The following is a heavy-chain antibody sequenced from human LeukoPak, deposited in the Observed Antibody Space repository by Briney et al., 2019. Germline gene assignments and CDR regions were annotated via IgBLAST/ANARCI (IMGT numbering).Heavy chain of an antibody. CDR3: ARRNDYYGMDV. Sequence: PGGSLRLSCAASGFTFSSYDMNWVRQAPGKGLEWVSYISSSSSYTNYADSVKGRFTISRDNAKNSLYLQMNSLRAEDTAVYYCARRNDYYGMDVWGQGTTVTVSS. CDR2: ISSSSSYT. CDR1: GFTFSSYD. V-gene: IGHV3-11*06. J-gene: IGHJ6*02. D-gene: IGHD1-14*01.